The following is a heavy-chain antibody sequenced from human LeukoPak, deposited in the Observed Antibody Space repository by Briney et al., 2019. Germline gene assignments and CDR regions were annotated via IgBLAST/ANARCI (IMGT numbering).Heavy chain of an antibody. V-gene: IGHV1-8*02. D-gene: IGHD6-13*01. CDR3: ARGNRLYTSSWSSLPFDI. J-gene: IGHJ3*02. Sequence: ASVKVSCKASGGTFSTYSITWVRQAPGQGLEWMGWTNPNSGYTGYAQNFQGRVTMTRDTSISTASMELSSLRSEDTAVYYCARGNRLYTSSWSSLPFDIWGQGTMVTVSP. CDR1: GGTFSTYS. CDR2: TNPNSGYT.